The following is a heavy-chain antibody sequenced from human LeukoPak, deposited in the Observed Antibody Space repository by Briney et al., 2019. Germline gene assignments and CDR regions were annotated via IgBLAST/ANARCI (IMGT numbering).Heavy chain of an antibody. D-gene: IGHD1-1*01. CDR3: ARVDRSIWNGRAFDI. CDR2: IYYSGST. J-gene: IGHJ3*02. CDR1: GGSISSYY. V-gene: IGHV4-59*01. Sequence: PSETLSLTCTVPGGSISSYYWSWIRQPPGKGLEWIGYIYYSGSTNYNPSLKSRVTISVDTSKNQFSLKLSSVTAADTAVYYCARVDRSIWNGRAFDIWGQGTMVTVSS.